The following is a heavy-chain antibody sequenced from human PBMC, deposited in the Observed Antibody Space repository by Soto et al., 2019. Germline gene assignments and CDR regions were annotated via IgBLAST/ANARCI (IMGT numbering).Heavy chain of an antibody. CDR1: GYSFTSYW. Sequence: GESLKISCKGSGYSFTSYWISWVRQMPGKGLEWMGRIDPSDSYTNYSPSFQGHVTISAGKSISTAYLQWGSLKASDTAMYYCARTRIVATTYYYYGMDVWGQGTTVTVSS. CDR2: IDPSDSYT. D-gene: IGHD5-12*01. CDR3: ARTRIVATTYYYYGMDV. J-gene: IGHJ6*02. V-gene: IGHV5-10-1*01.